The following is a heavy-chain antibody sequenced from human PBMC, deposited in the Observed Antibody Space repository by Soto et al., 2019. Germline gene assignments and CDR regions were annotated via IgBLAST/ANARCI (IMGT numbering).Heavy chain of an antibody. CDR1: GFSFSSYG. CDR2: ISGSGGST. J-gene: IGHJ4*02. D-gene: IGHD4-4*01. CDR3: AKGDSDYYFDS. V-gene: IGHV3-23*01. Sequence: EVQLLESGGGLVQPGGSLRLSCAASGFSFSSYGMNWVRQAPGKGLEWVSVISGSGGSTLFADSVKGRFTISRDNSKNTLYLQMNSLRVDDTALYFCAKGDSDYYFDSLGQGTLVTVSS.